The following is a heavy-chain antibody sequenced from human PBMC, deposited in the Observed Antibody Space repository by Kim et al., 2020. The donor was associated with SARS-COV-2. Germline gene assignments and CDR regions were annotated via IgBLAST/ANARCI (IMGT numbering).Heavy chain of an antibody. CDR1: GFTFSSYA. D-gene: IGHD6-19*01. CDR3: AKDGAVAGSNYYYGMDV. J-gene: IGHJ6*02. V-gene: IGHV3-33*06. Sequence: GGSLRLSCAASGFTFSSYAMHWVRQAPGKGLEWVAVIWYDGSNKYYADSVKGRFTISRDNSKNTLYLQMNSLRAEDTAVYYCAKDGAVAGSNYYYGMDVWGQGTTVTVSS. CDR2: IWYDGSNK.